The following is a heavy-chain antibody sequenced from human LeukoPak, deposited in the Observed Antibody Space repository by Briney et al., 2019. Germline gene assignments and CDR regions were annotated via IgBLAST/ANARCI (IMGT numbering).Heavy chain of an antibody. CDR1: GFTFSSYS. J-gene: IGHJ5*02. D-gene: IGHD3-16*02. CDR2: ISSSSSYI. V-gene: IGHV3-21*01. Sequence: PGGSLRLSCAASGFTFSSYSMNWVRQAPGKGLEWVSSISSSSSYIYYADSVKGRFTISRDNAKNSLYLQMNSLRAEDTAVYYCARDLGTETNTYYDYVWGSYRARTSNWFDPWGQGTLVTVSS. CDR3: ARDLGTETNTYYDYVWGSYRARTSNWFDP.